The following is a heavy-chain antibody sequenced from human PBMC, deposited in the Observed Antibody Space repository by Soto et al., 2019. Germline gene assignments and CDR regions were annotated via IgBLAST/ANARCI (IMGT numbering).Heavy chain of an antibody. CDR3: EKVPNYYDSSEVDY. V-gene: IGHV3-23*01. CDR1: GFTFSGYT. J-gene: IGHJ4*02. D-gene: IGHD3-22*01. Sequence: PGGSLRLSCSASGFTFSGYTMSWVRQAPGKGLEWVSAISGSGGSTYYADSVKGRFTISRDNSKNTLYLQMNSLRAEDTAVYYCEKVPNYYDSSEVDYWGQGTLVTVSS. CDR2: ISGSGGST.